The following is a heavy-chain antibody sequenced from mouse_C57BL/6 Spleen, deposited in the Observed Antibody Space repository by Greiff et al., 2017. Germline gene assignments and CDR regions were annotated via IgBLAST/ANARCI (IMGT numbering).Heavy chain of an antibody. V-gene: IGHV1-14*01. CDR3: ATYDGYYDDWYFDV. D-gene: IGHD2-3*01. CDR2: IYPYNDGT. J-gene: IGHJ1*03. CDR1: GYTFTSYV. Sequence: EVKLQESGPELVKPGASVKMSCKASGYTFTSYVMHWVKQKPGQGLEWIGYIYPYNDGTKYNEKFKGKATLTSDKSSSTAYMELSSLTSEDSAVYYCATYDGYYDDWYFDVWGTGTTVTVSS.